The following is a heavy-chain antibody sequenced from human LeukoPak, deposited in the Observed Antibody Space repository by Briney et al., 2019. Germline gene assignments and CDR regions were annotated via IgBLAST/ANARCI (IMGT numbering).Heavy chain of an antibody. V-gene: IGHV1-69*05. CDR2: IIPIFGTA. D-gene: IGHD2-2*01. CDR3: ARGCSSTSCPTGSYNWFDP. J-gene: IGHJ5*02. CDR1: GVTFSSYA. Sequence: SVKVSCKASGVTFSSYAISWVRQAPGQGLEWMGGIIPIFGTANYAQKFQGRVTITTDESTSTAYMELSSLRSEDTAVYYCARGCSSTSCPTGSYNWFDPWGQGTLVTVSS.